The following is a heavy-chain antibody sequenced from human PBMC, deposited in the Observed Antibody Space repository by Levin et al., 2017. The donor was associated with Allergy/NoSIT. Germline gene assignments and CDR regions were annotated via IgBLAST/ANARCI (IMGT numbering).Heavy chain of an antibody. V-gene: IGHV3-7*04. CDR1: GFAFRKYW. CDR2: INQDGSRR. D-gene: IGHD1-1*01. CDR3: ARDLSPDTTTGKDAFDI. J-gene: IGHJ3*02. Sequence: GGSLRLSCAASGFAFRKYWMTWVRQATGKGLEWVANINQDGSRRNYADSVKGRFTISRDNAKNSVFLQMNSLRVEDTGVYYCARDLSPDTTTGKDAFDIWGQGIMVTASS.